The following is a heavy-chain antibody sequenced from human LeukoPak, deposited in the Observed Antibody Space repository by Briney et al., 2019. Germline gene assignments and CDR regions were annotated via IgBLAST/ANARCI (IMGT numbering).Heavy chain of an antibody. D-gene: IGHD6-13*01. CDR3: ARLYSSGWSDYFDY. CDR2: FFYSGST. Sequence: SETLSLTCTVSGGSISSYHWSWIRQPPGKGLEWIGYFFYSGSTNYNPSLKSRVTISVDTSKNQFSLKLSSVTAADTAVYYCARLYSSGWSDYFDYWGQGTLVTVSS. CDR1: GGSISSYH. V-gene: IGHV4-59*01. J-gene: IGHJ4*02.